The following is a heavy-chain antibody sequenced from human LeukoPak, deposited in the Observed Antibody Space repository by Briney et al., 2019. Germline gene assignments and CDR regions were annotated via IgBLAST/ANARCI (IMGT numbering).Heavy chain of an antibody. J-gene: IGHJ5*02. D-gene: IGHD3-22*01. CDR2: FDPEDGET. CDR3: AKESHYYDSSGPTPSWFDP. CDR1: GYTLTELS. V-gene: IGHV1-24*01. Sequence: ASVKVSCKVSGYTLTELSMHWVRQAPGKGLEWRGGFDPEDGETIYAQKFQGRVTMTEDTSTDTAYMELSSLRSEDTAVYYCAKESHYYDSSGPTPSWFDPWGQGTLVTVSS.